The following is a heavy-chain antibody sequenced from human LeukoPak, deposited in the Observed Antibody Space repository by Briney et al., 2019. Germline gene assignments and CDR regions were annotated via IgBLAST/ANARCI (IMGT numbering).Heavy chain of an antibody. J-gene: IGHJ3*02. Sequence: SETLSLTCAVSGGSISSGNYYWGWIRQPPGKGLEWIGSIYYSGNTYYNPSFKSRVTISVDMSKNQFSLKVNSVTAADTAVYYCAKHLPSGGLYSPLDIWGQGTMVTVS. D-gene: IGHD3-10*01. CDR3: AKHLPSGGLYSPLDI. CDR2: IYYSGNT. V-gene: IGHV4-39*01. CDR1: GGSISSGNYY.